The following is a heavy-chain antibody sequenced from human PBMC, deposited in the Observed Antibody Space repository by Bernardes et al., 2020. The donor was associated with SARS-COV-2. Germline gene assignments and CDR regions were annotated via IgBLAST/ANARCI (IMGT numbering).Heavy chain of an antibody. CDR2: ISHDESYT. CDR1: GFRFSHYD. J-gene: IGHJ5*02. Sequence: GGSLRLSCSTSGFRFSHYDMHWVRKAPGKGLEWLAVISHDESYTYMADSVKGRFSVSRDNSKGTMFLQMSRLGPDDTAVYFCTREEMVRSMMSMSPPVQFDVWGQGVLVAVSS. V-gene: IGHV3-30*15. CDR3: TREEMVRSMMSMSPPVQFDV. D-gene: IGHD3-10*01.